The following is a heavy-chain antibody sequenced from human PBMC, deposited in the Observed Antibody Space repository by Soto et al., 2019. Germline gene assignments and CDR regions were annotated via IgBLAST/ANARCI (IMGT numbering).Heavy chain of an antibody. D-gene: IGHD3-3*02. Sequence: QVQLVQSGAEMKKPGASVKVSCKASGYTFTTYGISWVRQAPGQGLEWMGWISAYKGNTHYAQNLQGRVTMTTDTPTSTAYVELRGLRSDDTAVYYCAREHFPSTSDGFDYWGQGTLVTVSS. CDR1: GYTFTTYG. V-gene: IGHV1-18*04. CDR3: AREHFPSTSDGFDY. J-gene: IGHJ4*02. CDR2: ISAYKGNT.